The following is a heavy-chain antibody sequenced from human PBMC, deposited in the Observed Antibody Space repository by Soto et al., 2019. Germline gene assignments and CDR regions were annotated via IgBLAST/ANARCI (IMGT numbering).Heavy chain of an antibody. CDR3: AKSGSSSVKWFDP. CDR1: GGTFSTYA. Sequence: SVKVSCKASGGTFSTYAINWVRQAPGQGLEWMGGIIPIFGTTNYAQKFQGRLTITADESTTTTYMELSSLKSEDTALYYCAKSGSSSVKWFDPWGQGALVTVSS. J-gene: IGHJ5*02. D-gene: IGHD6-13*01. CDR2: IIPIFGTT. V-gene: IGHV1-69*13.